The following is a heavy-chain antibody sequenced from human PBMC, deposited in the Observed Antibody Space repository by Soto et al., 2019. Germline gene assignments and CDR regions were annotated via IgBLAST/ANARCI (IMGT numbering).Heavy chain of an antibody. V-gene: IGHV3-48*03. CDR2: ISTSGTTI. CDR3: ARFDGASRGY. Sequence: EAQLVESGGGLVQPGGSLRLSCAVSGFTFSSYEMNWVRQAPGKGLEWVSYISTSGTTIYYADSVKGRFTISRDNAKNSLFLQMNSLRAEDTAFYYCARFDGASRGYWGQGTLVTVSS. D-gene: IGHD3-10*01. CDR1: GFTFSSYE. J-gene: IGHJ4*02.